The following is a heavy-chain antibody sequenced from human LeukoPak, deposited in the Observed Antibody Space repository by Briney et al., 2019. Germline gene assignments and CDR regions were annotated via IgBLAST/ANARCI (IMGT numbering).Heavy chain of an antibody. CDR1: GGTFSSYA. CDR2: IIPIFGTA. Sequence: SVKVSCKASGGTFSSYAISWVRQAPGQGLEWMGRIIPIFGTANYAQKFQGRVTITTDESTSTAYMELSSLRSEDTAVYYCAREDSSSYYYVGAFDYWGQGSLVTVYS. V-gene: IGHV1-69*05. J-gene: IGHJ4*02. D-gene: IGHD3-22*01. CDR3: AREDSSSYYYVGAFDY.